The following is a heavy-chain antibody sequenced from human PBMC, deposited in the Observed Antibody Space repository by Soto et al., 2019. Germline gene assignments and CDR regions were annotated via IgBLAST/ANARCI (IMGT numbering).Heavy chain of an antibody. CDR3: ARVGVHYYDIGGYYWGPLDY. Sequence: VASVKVSCKTSGYTFTSYALHWVRQAPGQRLEWMGWINAYNGHTNYAQKLQGRVTMTTDTSTSTAYMELRSLRSDDTAVYYCARVGVHYYDIGGYYWGPLDYWGPGTLVTVSS. J-gene: IGHJ4*02. CDR2: INAYNGHT. CDR1: GYTFTSYA. V-gene: IGHV1-3*01. D-gene: IGHD3-22*01.